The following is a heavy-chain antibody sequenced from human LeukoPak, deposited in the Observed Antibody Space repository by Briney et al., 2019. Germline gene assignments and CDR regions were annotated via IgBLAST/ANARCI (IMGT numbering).Heavy chain of an antibody. V-gene: IGHV3-23*01. CDR2: ISGSGGST. CDR1: GFTFSSYA. D-gene: IGHD3-9*01. J-gene: IGHJ4*02. CDR3: AKGERYYDILTGKFDY. Sequence: GGSLRLSCAASGFTFSSYAMNWVRQAPGKGLEWVSSISGSGGSTYYADSVKGRFTISRDNSKNTLYLQMNSLRAEDTAVYYCAKGERYYDILTGKFDYWGQGTLATVSS.